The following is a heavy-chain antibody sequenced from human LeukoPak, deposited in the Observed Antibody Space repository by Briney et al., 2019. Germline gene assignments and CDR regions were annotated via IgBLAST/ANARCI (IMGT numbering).Heavy chain of an antibody. Sequence: GASVKVSCKASGYTFTSYYMHWLRQAPGQGLEWMGIINPSGGSTSYAQKFQGRVTMTRDTSTSTVYMELSSLRSEDTAVYYCARGLSLQAAAGMSLFDYWGQGTLVTVSS. CDR1: GYTFTSYY. D-gene: IGHD6-13*01. CDR2: INPSGGST. CDR3: ARGLSLQAAAGMSLFDY. J-gene: IGHJ4*02. V-gene: IGHV1-46*03.